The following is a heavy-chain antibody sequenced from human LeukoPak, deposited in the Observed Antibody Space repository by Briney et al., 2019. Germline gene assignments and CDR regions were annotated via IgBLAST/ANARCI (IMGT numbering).Heavy chain of an antibody. D-gene: IGHD4-11*01. J-gene: IGHJ4*02. V-gene: IGHV4-34*01. CDR2: INHSGST. Sequence: EWIGEINHSGSTNYNPSLKSRVTISVDTSKNQFSLKLSSVTAADTAVYYCARGGGTVTCDYWGQGTLVTVSS. CDR3: ARGGGTVTCDY.